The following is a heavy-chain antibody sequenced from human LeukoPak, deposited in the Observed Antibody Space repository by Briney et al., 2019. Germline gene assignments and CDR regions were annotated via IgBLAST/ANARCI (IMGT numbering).Heavy chain of an antibody. Sequence: GGSLRLSCAASGFTFSSYSMNWVRQAPGKGLEWVSSISNSSSYIYYADSVKGRFTISRDNAKNSLYLQMNSLRAEDTAVYYCAKDQSGYSYGSLDYWGQGTLVTVSS. V-gene: IGHV3-21*04. J-gene: IGHJ4*02. CDR2: ISNSSSYI. D-gene: IGHD5-18*01. CDR3: AKDQSGYSYGSLDY. CDR1: GFTFSSYS.